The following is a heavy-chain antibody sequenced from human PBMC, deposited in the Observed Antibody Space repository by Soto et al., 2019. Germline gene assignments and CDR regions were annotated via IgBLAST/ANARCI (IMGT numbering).Heavy chain of an antibody. CDR3: AGLGSTVTTYLLDY. CDR1: GGSISSSSYY. Sequence: LSLTCTVSGGSISSSSYYWGWIRQPPGKGLEWIGSIYYSGSTYYNPSLKSRVTISVDTSKNQFSLKLSSVTAADTAVYYCAGLGSTVTTYLLDYWGRGTLVTVSS. J-gene: IGHJ4*02. D-gene: IGHD4-17*01. V-gene: IGHV4-39*01. CDR2: IYYSGST.